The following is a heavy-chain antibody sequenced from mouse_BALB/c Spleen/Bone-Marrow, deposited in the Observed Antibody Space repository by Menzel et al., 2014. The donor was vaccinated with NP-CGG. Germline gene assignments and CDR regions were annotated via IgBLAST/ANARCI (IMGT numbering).Heavy chain of an antibody. J-gene: IGHJ2*01. D-gene: IGHD2-1*01. CDR2: ISCYNGAT. CDR1: GYPFTGYY. V-gene: IGHV1S34*01. Sequence: LVKTGASVKISCKASGYPFTGYYMHWVKQSHGKSLEWIGYISCYNGATSYNQKFKGKATFTVDTSSSTAYMQFNSLTSEDSAAYYCARDYGNLYYFDYWGQGTTLTVSS. CDR3: ARDYGNLYYFDY.